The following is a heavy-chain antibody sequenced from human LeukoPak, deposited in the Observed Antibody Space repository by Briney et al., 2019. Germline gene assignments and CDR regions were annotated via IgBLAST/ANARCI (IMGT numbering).Heavy chain of an antibody. CDR3: ARHYYDSSGYYYVRY. CDR1: GGSVSSSSYY. V-gene: IGHV4-39*01. D-gene: IGHD3-22*01. Sequence: SETLSLTCTVSGGSVSSSSYYWGWIRQPPGKGLEWIGSIYYSGSTYYNPSLKSRVTISVDTSKNQFSLKLSSVTAADTAVYYCARHYYDSSGYYYVRYWGQGTLVTVSS. J-gene: IGHJ4*02. CDR2: IYYSGST.